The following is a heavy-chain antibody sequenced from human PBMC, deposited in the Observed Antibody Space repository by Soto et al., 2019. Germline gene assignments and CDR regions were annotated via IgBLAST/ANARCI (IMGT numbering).Heavy chain of an antibody. J-gene: IGHJ5*01. CDR1: GYTFGDND. Sequence: DSVKVSGNASGYTFGDNDISWVRQVTGQGLEWMGWMNPNSGKGGYAQKFQGRVTMTRDTSTSTAYMELSSLTSDETAIYYCARMATSGTLNWFDPWGQGTLVTVSS. CDR2: MNPNSGKG. CDR3: ARMATSGTLNWFDP. V-gene: IGHV1-8*01.